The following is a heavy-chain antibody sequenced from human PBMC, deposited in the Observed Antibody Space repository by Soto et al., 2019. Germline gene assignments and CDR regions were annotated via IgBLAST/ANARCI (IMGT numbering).Heavy chain of an antibody. CDR3: ARVKSDYYFDY. CDR2: INPNSGGT. D-gene: IGHD2-21*01. V-gene: IGHV1-2*04. Sequence: DSVKVYFKASGYTFTGYYMHLVRQAPGQGLEWMGWINPNSGGTNYAQKFQGWVTMTRDTSISTAYMELSRLRSDDTAVYYCARVKSDYYFDYWGQGTLVTVSS. J-gene: IGHJ4*02. CDR1: GYTFTGYY.